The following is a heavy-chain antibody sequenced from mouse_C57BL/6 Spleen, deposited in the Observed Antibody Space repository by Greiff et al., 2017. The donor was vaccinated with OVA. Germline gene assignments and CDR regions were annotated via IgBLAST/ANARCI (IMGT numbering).Heavy chain of an antibody. CDR2: ISDGGSYT. CDR1: GFTFSSYA. D-gene: IGHD1-1*01. V-gene: IGHV5-4*01. J-gene: IGHJ2*01. Sequence: EVMLVESGGGLVKPGGSLKLSCAASGFTFSSYAMSWVRQTPEKRLEWVATISDGGSYTYYPDNVKGRFTISRDNAKNNLYLQMSHLKSEDTAMYYWARDRDYYGSSYYFDYWGQGTTLTVAS. CDR3: ARDRDYYGSSYYFDY.